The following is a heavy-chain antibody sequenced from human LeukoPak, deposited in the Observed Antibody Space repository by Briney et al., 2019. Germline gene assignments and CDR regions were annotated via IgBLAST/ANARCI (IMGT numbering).Heavy chain of an antibody. J-gene: IGHJ3*02. Sequence: SETLSLTCTVSGGSISNYYWSWIRQPPGKGLEWIGYVYHSGSTNYNPSLKSRVSILVDTSKNQLSLKVTSVTAADTAVYYCAGSRLWDAFDIWGQGTVVTVSS. CDR3: AGSRLWDAFDI. CDR1: GGSISNYY. CDR2: VYHSGST. D-gene: IGHD2-21*01. V-gene: IGHV4-59*01.